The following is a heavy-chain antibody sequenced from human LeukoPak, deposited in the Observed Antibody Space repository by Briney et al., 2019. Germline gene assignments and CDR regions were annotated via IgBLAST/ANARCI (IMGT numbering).Heavy chain of an antibody. Sequence: SETLSLTCTVSGGPIRSYYWSWIRQPAGKGLEWIGRIYSNGSTDYDPSLKSRVTMSVDTSKNQFSLMLTSVTAADTAVYYCARDRGSGYYWFDPWGQGTLATVSS. D-gene: IGHD5-12*01. CDR3: ARDRGSGYYWFDP. V-gene: IGHV4-4*07. CDR2: IYSNGST. J-gene: IGHJ5*02. CDR1: GGPIRSYY.